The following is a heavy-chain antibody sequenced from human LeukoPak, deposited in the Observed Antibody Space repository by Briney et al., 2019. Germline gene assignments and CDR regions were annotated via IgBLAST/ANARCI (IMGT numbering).Heavy chain of an antibody. CDR2: IYYSGST. CDR1: GGSISSSSYY. CDR3: ARHFFDILTGNTLYTWFDP. Sequence: ASETLSLTCTVSGGSISSSSYYWGWIRQPPGKGLEWIGSIYYSGSTYYNPSLKSRVTISVDTSKNQFSLKLSSVTAADTAVYYCARHFFDILTGNTLYTWFDPWGQGTLVTVSS. V-gene: IGHV4-39*01. D-gene: IGHD3-9*01. J-gene: IGHJ5*02.